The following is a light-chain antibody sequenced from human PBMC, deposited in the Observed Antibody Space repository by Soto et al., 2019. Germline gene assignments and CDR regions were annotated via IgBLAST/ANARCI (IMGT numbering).Light chain of an antibody. V-gene: IGKV3D-20*02. CDR2: DAS. Sequence: EIVLTQAPCTLSLSPGERATISCRASQTISSSYLAWYQQKPGQAPRLLIYDASVRATGTPARFSGSASGTAFTLTISSLDPDVFALYYCQQRSTWPTCGQGKRLEIK. J-gene: IGKJ5*01. CDR1: QTISSSY. CDR3: QQRSTWPT.